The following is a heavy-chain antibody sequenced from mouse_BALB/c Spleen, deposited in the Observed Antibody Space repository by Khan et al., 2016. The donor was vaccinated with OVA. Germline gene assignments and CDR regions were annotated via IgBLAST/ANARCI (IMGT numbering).Heavy chain of an antibody. Sequence: QVQLKESGPELVKPGASLKVSCKASGYTFTDYIIGWVKQSTRQGLEWIGDIFPGSGSPYYNEKFKDKATLTADKLSNTAYMQLSSLTSEDSAVYFCARGGYSAFAYWDQGTLVTVSA. CDR2: IFPGSGSP. V-gene: IGHV1-77*01. J-gene: IGHJ3*01. CDR1: GYTFTDYI. CDR3: ARGGYSAFAY. D-gene: IGHD2-14*01.